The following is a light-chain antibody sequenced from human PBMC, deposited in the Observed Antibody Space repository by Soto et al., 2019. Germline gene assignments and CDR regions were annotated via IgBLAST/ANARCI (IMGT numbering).Light chain of an antibody. J-gene: IGKJ2*01. CDR3: LQHSDYPFT. Sequence: DIQMTQSPSSLSASVGDRVTITCRASQGIRDALGWYQQKPGKVPKRLIYSASSLQNGVPSRFSGSGSETVFTLTLSSLQTEDFATYFCLQHSDYPFTFGQGPRLEI. CDR1: QGIRDA. CDR2: SAS. V-gene: IGKV1-17*01.